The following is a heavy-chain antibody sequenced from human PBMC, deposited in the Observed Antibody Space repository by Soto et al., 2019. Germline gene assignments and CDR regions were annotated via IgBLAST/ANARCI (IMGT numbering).Heavy chain of an antibody. Sequence: ASVKVSCKASGYTFINYYVHWVRQAPGQGLEWMGWINSNSGGTNYAQKFQGWVTMTRGTSISTVYMELSRLKSDDTAVYYCARVRGAMVTHGMDVWCQETTVTVSS. CDR2: INSNSGGT. J-gene: IGHJ6*02. CDR1: GYTFINYY. CDR3: ARVRGAMVTHGMDV. D-gene: IGHD5-18*01. V-gene: IGHV1-2*04.